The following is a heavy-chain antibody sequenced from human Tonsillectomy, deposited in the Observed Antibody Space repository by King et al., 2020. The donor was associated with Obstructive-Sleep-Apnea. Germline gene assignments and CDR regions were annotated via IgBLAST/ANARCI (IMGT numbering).Heavy chain of an antibody. D-gene: IGHD3-10*01. CDR3: AGSPNCYYGMDV. CDR1: GGSISRGGYY. Sequence: QLQESGPGLVKPSQTLSLTCTVSGGSISRGGYYWSWIRQHPGKGLEWIGYIYYSGCTYYNPSLKRRVTIPVDTSKNQFSLKLSSVTAADTAVYYCAGSPNCYYGMDVWGQGTTVTVSS. V-gene: IGHV4-31*03. CDR2: IYYSGCT. J-gene: IGHJ6*02.